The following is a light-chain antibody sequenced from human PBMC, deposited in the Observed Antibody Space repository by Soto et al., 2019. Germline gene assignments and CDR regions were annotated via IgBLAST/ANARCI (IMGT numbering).Light chain of an antibody. CDR1: HTISTW. Sequence: DIRWSPSPPTQYATIRDRVTXXCLSSHTISTWMAWYQQKPGKAPKLLVYDASTLQSGVASRFSGSGSGTEFTLIISGLQPDDSATYCCQQYTNTNNPWMFGQGTKVDIK. J-gene: IGKJ1*01. CDR2: DAS. CDR3: QQYTNTNNPWM. V-gene: IGKV1-5*01.